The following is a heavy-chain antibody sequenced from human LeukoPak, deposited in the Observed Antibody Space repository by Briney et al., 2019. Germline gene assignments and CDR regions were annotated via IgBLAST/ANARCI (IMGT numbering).Heavy chain of an antibody. J-gene: IGHJ4*02. CDR1: GGSFSTYY. Sequence: SETLSLTCTVSGGSFSTYYWSWIRQPPGKGLEWIAYIYYSGSTNYNPSLQSRVTISVDTSKNQFSLKLSSVTAADTAVYYCARVPTVTFFDYWGQGTLVTVSS. V-gene: IGHV4-59*12. D-gene: IGHD4-17*01. CDR3: ARVPTVTFFDY. CDR2: IYYSGST.